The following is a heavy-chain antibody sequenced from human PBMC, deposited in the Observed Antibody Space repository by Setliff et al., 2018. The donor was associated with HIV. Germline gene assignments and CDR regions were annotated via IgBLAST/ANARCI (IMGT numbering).Heavy chain of an antibody. Sequence: SETLSLTCAFSGSSFSSVYHWAWIRQPPGKGLECIGTIFHSGGTYYNPSLKSRVTISVDTSKHQFPLRLSSVTAADTAVYYCARLYYYGSGKYNDAFDIWGQGTMVTVSS. CDR2: IFHSGGT. CDR1: GSSFSSVYH. D-gene: IGHD3-10*01. V-gene: IGHV4-38-2*01. J-gene: IGHJ3*02. CDR3: ARLYYYGSGKYNDAFDI.